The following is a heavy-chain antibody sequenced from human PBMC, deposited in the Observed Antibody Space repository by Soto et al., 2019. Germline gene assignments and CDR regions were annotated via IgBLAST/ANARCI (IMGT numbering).Heavy chain of an antibody. Sequence: EVQLLESGGGLVQPGGSLRLSCAASGFTFSSYAMSWVRQAPGKGLEWVSAISGSGGSTYYADSVKGRFTNSRDNSKNTLYLQMNSLRAEDTAVYYCAVVYCGGDGDRGPLGYWGQGTLVTVSS. J-gene: IGHJ4*02. D-gene: IGHD2-21*02. CDR2: ISGSGGST. CDR1: GFTFSSYA. V-gene: IGHV3-23*01. CDR3: AVVYCGGDGDRGPLGY.